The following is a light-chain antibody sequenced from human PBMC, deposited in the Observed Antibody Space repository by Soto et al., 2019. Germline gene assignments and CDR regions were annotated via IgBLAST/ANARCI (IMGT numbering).Light chain of an antibody. CDR1: QRFGSY. CDR3: LQRSKWPLT. CDR2: DAS. J-gene: IGKJ4*01. V-gene: IGKV3-11*01. Sequence: EIVLTQSPVTLSLSPGESATLSCRASQRFGSYLAWYQQRPGQTPRLLIYDASNRATGIPARFSGSVSGTDFTLTISSLEPEDVAVYYCLQRSKWPLTFGGGTKVDI.